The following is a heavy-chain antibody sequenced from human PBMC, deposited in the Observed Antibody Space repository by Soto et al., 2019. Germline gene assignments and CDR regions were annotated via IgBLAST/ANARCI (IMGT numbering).Heavy chain of an antibody. V-gene: IGHV3-30*18. CDR3: AKDRIAAQVDYFDY. CDR1: GFTFSSYG. CDR2: ISYDGSNK. Sequence: PGGSLRLSCAASGFTFSSYGMHWVRQAPGKGLEWVAVISYDGSNKYYADSVKGRFTISRDNSKNTLYLQMNSLRAEDTAVYYCAKDRIAAQVDYFDYWGQGTLVTVSS. J-gene: IGHJ4*02. D-gene: IGHD6-6*01.